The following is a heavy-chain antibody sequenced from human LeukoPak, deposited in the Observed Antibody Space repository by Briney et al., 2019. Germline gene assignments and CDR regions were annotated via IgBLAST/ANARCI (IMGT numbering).Heavy chain of an antibody. CDR1: GGFNTHYY. CDR3: TREPLP. Sequence: SETLSLTCSVSGGFNTHYYCSWIRQPAGKGLEWIARVYTGASASYNTSLKGRVTMSTDTSRNQVSLKLTSVTAADTAVYYCTREPLPWGQGTLVTVSS. J-gene: IGHJ4*02. V-gene: IGHV4-4*07. CDR2: VYTGASA.